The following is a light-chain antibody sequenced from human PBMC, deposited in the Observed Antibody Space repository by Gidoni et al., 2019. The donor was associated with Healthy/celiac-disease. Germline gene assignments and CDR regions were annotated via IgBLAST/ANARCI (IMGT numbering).Light chain of an antibody. V-gene: IGKV1-5*03. CDR1: QSISSL. CDR3: QQYNSYPWT. CDR2: KAS. J-gene: IGKJ1*01. Sequence: DIQMTQSPSTLSASVGDRVTITCRASQSISSLLAWYQQKPGKAPKLLIYKASSLESGVPSRFSGRGSATEFTLTISSLQPDDFATYYCQQYNSYPWTFGQGTKVEIK.